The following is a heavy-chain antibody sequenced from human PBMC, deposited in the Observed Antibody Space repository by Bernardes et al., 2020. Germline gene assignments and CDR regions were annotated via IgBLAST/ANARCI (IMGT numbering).Heavy chain of an antibody. V-gene: IGHV4-61*01. D-gene: IGHD3-22*01. CDR2: IYYSGST. Sequence: SESLSLTCTVSGGSVSSGSYYWSWLRQPPGKGLEWIGYIYYSGSTNYNPSLKSRVTISVDTSKNQFSLKLSSVTAADTAVYYCARDREYYDSSGQLGTYFDYWGQGTLVTVSS. CDR1: GGSVSSGSYY. J-gene: IGHJ4*02. CDR3: ARDREYYDSSGQLGTYFDY.